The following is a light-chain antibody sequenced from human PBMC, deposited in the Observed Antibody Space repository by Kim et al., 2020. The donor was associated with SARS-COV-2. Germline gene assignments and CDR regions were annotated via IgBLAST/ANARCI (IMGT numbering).Light chain of an antibody. Sequence: AYVGDRVTITCRASQGIGDDLGWFQQKPGKAPKRLIYSASSLDSGDPSRFSGSGSGTEFTLTISSLQPEDFATYYCLQHNSFPRTFGQGTKVDIK. CDR2: SAS. CDR1: QGIGDD. V-gene: IGKV1-17*01. J-gene: IGKJ1*01. CDR3: LQHNSFPRT.